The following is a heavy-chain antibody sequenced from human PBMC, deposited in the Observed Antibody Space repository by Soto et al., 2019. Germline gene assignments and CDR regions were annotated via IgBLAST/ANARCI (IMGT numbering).Heavy chain of an antibody. D-gene: IGHD2-2*01. V-gene: IGHV1-46*03. CDR2: INPSGGST. J-gene: IGHJ5*02. Sequence: GASVKVSCKASGYTFTGYYMHWVRQAPGQGLEWMGIINPSGGSTRYAQKYQGRVTMTRDTSTSTVYMELSSLRSEDTAVYYCGRVEQRYCSSTSCYSHWFDPWGQGTLVTVSS. CDR1: GYTFTGYY. CDR3: GRVEQRYCSSTSCYSHWFDP.